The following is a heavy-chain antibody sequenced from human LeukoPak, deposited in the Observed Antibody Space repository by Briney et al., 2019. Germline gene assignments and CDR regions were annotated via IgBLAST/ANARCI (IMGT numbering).Heavy chain of an antibody. CDR1: GYTFTGYY. V-gene: IGHV1-2*02. CDR2: INPNSGGT. J-gene: IGHJ5*02. CDR3: AREDYESAGFEP. D-gene: IGHD3-16*01. Sequence: ASVKVSCKASGYTFTGYYMHWVRQAPGQGLEWMGWINPNSGGTNYAQKFQGRVTMTRDTSISTAYMELSTLRSDDTAGYFCAREDYESAGFEPSGQGTLVTVSS.